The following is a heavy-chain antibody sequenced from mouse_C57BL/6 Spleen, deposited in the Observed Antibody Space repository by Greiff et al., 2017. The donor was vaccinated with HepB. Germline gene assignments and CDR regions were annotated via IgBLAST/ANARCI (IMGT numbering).Heavy chain of an antibody. D-gene: IGHD2-1*01. CDR3: SYGNYDAMDY. CDR1: GYTFTDYE. Sequence: QVQLQQSGAELVRPGASVTLSCKASGYTFTDYEMHWVKQTPVHGLEWIGAIDPETGGTAYNQKFKGKAILTADKSSSTAYMELRSLTSEDSAVYYCSYGNYDAMDYWGQGTSVTVSS. CDR2: IDPETGGT. V-gene: IGHV1-15*01. J-gene: IGHJ4*01.